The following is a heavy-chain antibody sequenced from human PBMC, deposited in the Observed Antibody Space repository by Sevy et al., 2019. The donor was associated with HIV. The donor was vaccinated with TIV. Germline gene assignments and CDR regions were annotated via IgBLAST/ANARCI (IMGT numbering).Heavy chain of an antibody. CDR1: GFTFNSYT. Sequence: GGSLRLSCTASGFTFNSYTMNWVRQAPGKGLEWVSSISFSNNYIYYADSVKGRFTISRDNARNSLSLQMNSLRVEDTALYYCARPYGSGSWEAFDLWGRGTLVTVSS. J-gene: IGHJ3*01. V-gene: IGHV3-21*01. CDR3: ARPYGSGSWEAFDL. D-gene: IGHD3-10*01. CDR2: ISFSNNYI.